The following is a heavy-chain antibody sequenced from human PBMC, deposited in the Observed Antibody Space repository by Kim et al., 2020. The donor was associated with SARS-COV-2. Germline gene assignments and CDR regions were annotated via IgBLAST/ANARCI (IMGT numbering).Heavy chain of an antibody. D-gene: IGHD6-13*01. Sequence: SETLSLTCAVYGGSFSGYYWSWIRQPPGKGLEWIGEINHSGSTNYNPSLKSRVTISVDTSKNQFSLKLSSVTAADTAVYYCARGTSYSSSWAYYYYYYMDVWGKGTTVTVSS. V-gene: IGHV4-34*01. CDR3: ARGTSYSSSWAYYYYYYMDV. CDR1: GGSFSGYY. J-gene: IGHJ6*03. CDR2: INHSGST.